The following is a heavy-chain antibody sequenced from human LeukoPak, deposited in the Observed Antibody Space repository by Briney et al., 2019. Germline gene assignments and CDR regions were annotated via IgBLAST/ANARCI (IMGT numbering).Heavy chain of an antibody. CDR2: LFSGGDT. D-gene: IGHD2-21*01. J-gene: IGHJ4*01. CDR1: GFSFSRYY. V-gene: IGHV3-66*04. CDR3: ARQGFDSGFDY. Sequence: PGGSLRLSCTASGFSFSRYYTSWVRQAPGKGLEWISVLFSGGDTYYADSVKDRFGVSRDSSSETLFLQMNSLRVDDTAVYYCARQGFDSGFDYWGHGTTVTVSS.